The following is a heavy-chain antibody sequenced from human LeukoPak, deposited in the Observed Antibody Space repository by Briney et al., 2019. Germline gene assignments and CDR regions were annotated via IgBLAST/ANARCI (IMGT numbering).Heavy chain of an antibody. D-gene: IGHD5-24*01. CDR2: IYSGGST. CDR1: GSTVSSNY. CDR3: ARDGDGYNYPYGMDV. J-gene: IGHJ6*02. Sequence: GGSLRLSCAASGSTVSSNYMSWVRQAPGKGLEWVSVIYSGGSTYYADSVKGRFTISRDNSKNTLYLQMNSLRAEDTAVYYCARDGDGYNYPYGMDVWGQGTTVTVSS. V-gene: IGHV3-53*01.